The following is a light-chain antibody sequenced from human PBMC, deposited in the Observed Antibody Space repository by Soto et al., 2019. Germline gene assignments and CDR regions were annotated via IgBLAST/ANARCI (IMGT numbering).Light chain of an antibody. CDR3: QQYNNLPPIP. J-gene: IGKJ2*01. CDR1: QSVSSN. V-gene: IGKV3-15*01. Sequence: EIVMTQSPATLSVSPGERATLSCRASQSVSSNLAWYQQKPGQAPRLLIYGASTRATGIPARFSGSRSGTEFTLTISSLKSEDFAVYYCQQYNNLPPIPFGQGTKLEIK. CDR2: GAS.